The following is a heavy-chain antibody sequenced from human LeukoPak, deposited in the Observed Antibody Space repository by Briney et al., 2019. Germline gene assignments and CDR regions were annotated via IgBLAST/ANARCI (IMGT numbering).Heavy chain of an antibody. CDR3: AKGDTS. D-gene: IGHD2-21*02. Sequence: GGSLRLSCAASGFNFSNYDMHWVRQAPGKGLEWVAFIRYDGSDKYYADSVEGRFTISRDNSKNTLYLQMNSLRTEDTAVYYCAKGDTSWGQGTLVTVSS. J-gene: IGHJ5*02. CDR1: GFNFSNYD. V-gene: IGHV3-30*02. CDR2: IRYDGSDK.